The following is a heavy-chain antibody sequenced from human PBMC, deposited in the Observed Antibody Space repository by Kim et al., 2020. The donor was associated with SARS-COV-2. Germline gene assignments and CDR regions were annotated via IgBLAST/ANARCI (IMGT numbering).Heavy chain of an antibody. V-gene: IGHV4-28*03. D-gene: IGHD3-3*01. Sequence: YYNPSLKSRVTMSEDTSKNQFSLKLSSVTAADTAVYFCARDYNFNTNFDLWGQGTMVTVSS. J-gene: IGHJ4*02. CDR3: ARDYNFNTNFDL.